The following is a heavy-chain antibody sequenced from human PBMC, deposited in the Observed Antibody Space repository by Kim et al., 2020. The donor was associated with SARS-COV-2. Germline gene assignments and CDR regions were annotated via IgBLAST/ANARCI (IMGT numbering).Heavy chain of an antibody. CDR2: LNHSGRT. CDR3: ARRLSNTSGWGSHYCDL. CDR1: GGSFSGYY. D-gene: IGHD3-10*01. Sequence: SETLSLTCAVYGGSFSGYYWSWIRQPQGKGLEWIGELNHSGRTNYNPSLKSRVTISVDTSKNQFSLKLTSVTAADTAVYYCARRLSNTSGWGSHYCDLWG. J-gene: IGHJ2*01. V-gene: IGHV4-34*01.